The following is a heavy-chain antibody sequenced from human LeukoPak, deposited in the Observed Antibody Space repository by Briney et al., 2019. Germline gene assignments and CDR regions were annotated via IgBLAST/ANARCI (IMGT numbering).Heavy chain of an antibody. D-gene: IGHD3-22*01. Sequence: SETLSLTCSVSDGSINSYYWNWIRRPPGKGLEWIGYIYYNGNTNYSPSLKSRVTMSVDTSKNLFSLKLSSVTAADTAVYYCARFNYYDSSGYHWGQGTLVTVSS. V-gene: IGHV4-59*08. J-gene: IGHJ4*02. CDR2: IYYNGNT. CDR3: ARFNYYDSSGYH. CDR1: DGSINSYY.